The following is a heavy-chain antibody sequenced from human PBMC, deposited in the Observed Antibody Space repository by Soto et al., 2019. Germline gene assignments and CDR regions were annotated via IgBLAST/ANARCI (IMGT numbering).Heavy chain of an antibody. Sequence: ASVKVSCKASGYTFTSYDINWVRQATGQGLEWMGWMNPNSGNTGYAKKIQGRVTMTRKTSISTAYMELSSLRSEDTAVYYCARGRGNYGHTYYYYYYMDVWGKGTTVTVSS. J-gene: IGHJ6*03. D-gene: IGHD1-7*01. CDR1: GYTFTSYD. CDR3: ARGRGNYGHTYYYYYYMDV. V-gene: IGHV1-8*01. CDR2: MNPNSGNT.